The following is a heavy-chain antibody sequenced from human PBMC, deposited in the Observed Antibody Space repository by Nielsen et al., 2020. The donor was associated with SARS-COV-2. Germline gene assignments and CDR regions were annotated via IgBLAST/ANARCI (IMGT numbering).Heavy chain of an antibody. J-gene: IGHJ6*02. CDR3: AGSMAAPLYYYGMDV. CDR2: IYSGGST. D-gene: IGHD3-10*01. V-gene: IGHV3-66*01. Sequence: WIRQPPGKGLEWVSVIYSGGSTYYADSVKGRFTISRDNSKNTLYLQMNSLRAEDTAVYYCAGSMAAPLYYYGMDVWGQGTTVTVSS.